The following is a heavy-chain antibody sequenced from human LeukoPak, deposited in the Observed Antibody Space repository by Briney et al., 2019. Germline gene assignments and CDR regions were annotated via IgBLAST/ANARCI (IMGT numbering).Heavy chain of an antibody. D-gene: IGHD5-12*01. J-gene: IGHJ2*01. CDR1: GFTFSSYG. V-gene: IGHV3-30*02. CDR3: ARDQRVDAPPYWHFDL. CDR2: IRYDGSNK. Sequence: PGGSLRLSCAASGFTFSSYGMHWVRQAPGKGLEWVAFIRYDGSNKYYADSVKGRFTISRDNSKNTLYLQMNSLRAEDTAMYYCARDQRVDAPPYWHFDLWGRGTLVTVSS.